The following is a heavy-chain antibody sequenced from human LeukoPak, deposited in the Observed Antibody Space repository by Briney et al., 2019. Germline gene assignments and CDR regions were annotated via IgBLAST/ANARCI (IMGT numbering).Heavy chain of an antibody. Sequence: PGGSLRLSCAASGFTFSSHWMSWVRQAPGKGLEWVANIKQDGSEKYYVDSVKGRFTISRDNAKNSLYLQMNSLRAEDTAVYYCAREVFDYWGQGTLVTVSS. V-gene: IGHV3-7*01. J-gene: IGHJ4*02. CDR3: AREVFDY. CDR1: GFTFSSHW. CDR2: IKQDGSEK.